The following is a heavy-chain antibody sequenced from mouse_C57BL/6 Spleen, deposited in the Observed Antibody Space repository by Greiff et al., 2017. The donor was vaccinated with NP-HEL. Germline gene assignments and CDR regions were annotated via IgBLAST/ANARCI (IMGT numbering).Heavy chain of an antibody. CDR1: GYTFTSYW. Sequence: VQLQQPGAELVRPGSSVKLSCKASGYTFTSYWMHWVKQRPIQGLEWIGNIDPSDSETHYNQKFKDKATLTVDKSSSTAYMQLSSLTSEDSAVYYCARSHYYGSSYVAWFAYWGQGTLVTVSA. D-gene: IGHD1-1*01. V-gene: IGHV1-52*01. CDR2: IDPSDSET. CDR3: ARSHYYGSSYVAWFAY. J-gene: IGHJ3*01.